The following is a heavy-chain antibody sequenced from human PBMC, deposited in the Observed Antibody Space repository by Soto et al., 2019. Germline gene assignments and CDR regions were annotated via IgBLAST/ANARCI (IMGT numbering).Heavy chain of an antibody. V-gene: IGHV4-59*01. J-gene: IGHJ5*02. CDR1: GGSMTSYH. CDR3: TGVMHAVFTHYFDP. D-gene: IGHD1-26*01. Sequence: SETLSLTCIVSGGSMTSYHWSWIRQFAGKGLEWIAYTFYTGDTNYNPSVQSRVTISMDTSKNQSSLKLTSMTAADTAVYYCTGVMHAVFTHYFDPWGQGTLVTVSS. CDR2: TFYTGDT.